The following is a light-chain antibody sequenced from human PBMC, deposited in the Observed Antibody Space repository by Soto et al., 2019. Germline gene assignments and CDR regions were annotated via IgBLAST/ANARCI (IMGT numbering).Light chain of an antibody. V-gene: IGLV2-14*01. CDR1: SSDVGGYNY. CDR2: EVT. Sequence: QSVLTQPASMSGSPGQSITISCTGTSSDVGGYNYVSWYQQHPGKAPKLMIYEVTNRPSGVSRRFSGSKSGNTASLTISGLQAEDEADYYCSSKRGSSPLVFGGGTQLTVL. CDR3: SSKRGSSPLV. J-gene: IGLJ2*01.